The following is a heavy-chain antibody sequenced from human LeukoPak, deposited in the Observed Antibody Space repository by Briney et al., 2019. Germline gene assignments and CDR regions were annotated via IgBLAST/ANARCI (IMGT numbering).Heavy chain of an antibody. J-gene: IGHJ6*02. CDR2: IWYDGSNK. V-gene: IGHV3-33*01. D-gene: IGHD1-14*01. CDR1: GFTFSSYG. Sequence: GGSLRLSCAASGFTFSSYGMHWVRQAPGKGLEGVAVIWYDGSNKYYADSVKGRFTISRDNSKNTLYLQMNSLRAEDTAVYYCAGYNTRDYYYGMDVWGQGTTVTVSS. CDR3: AGYNTRDYYYGMDV.